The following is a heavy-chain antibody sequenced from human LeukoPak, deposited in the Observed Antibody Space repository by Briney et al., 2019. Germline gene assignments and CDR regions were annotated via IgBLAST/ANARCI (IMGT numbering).Heavy chain of an antibody. J-gene: IGHJ4*02. V-gene: IGHV1-24*01. CDR1: GYTLTELS. D-gene: IGHD2-2*02. CDR2: FDPEDGET. Sequence: ASVKVSCKVSGYTLTELSMHWVRQAPGKGLEWMGGFDPEDGETIYAQKFQGRVTMTEDTSTDTAYMELSSLRSEDTAVYYCATVPIVVVPAAIRYFDYWGQGTLVTVSS. CDR3: ATVPIVVVPAAIRYFDY.